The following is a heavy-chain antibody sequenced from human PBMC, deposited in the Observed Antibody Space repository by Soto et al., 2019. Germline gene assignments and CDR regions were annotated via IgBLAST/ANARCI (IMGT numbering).Heavy chain of an antibody. Sequence: SETLSLTCTVSGGSISSYYWSWIRQPPGKGLEWIGYIYYSGSTNYNPSLKSRVTISVDTSKNQFSLKLSSVTAADTAVYYCVRDLNPYPSSTYYATWGQSTLVTVSS. CDR1: GGSISSYY. J-gene: IGHJ1*01. CDR3: VRDLNPYPSSTYYAT. D-gene: IGHD3-22*01. CDR2: IYYSGST. V-gene: IGHV4-59*01.